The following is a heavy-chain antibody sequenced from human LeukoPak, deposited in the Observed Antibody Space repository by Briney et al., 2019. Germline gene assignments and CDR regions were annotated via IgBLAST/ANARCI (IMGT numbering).Heavy chain of an antibody. Sequence: GGSLRLSCRVSGFAHTNYWMHWVRQAPGKGLVWVARINGDGGSTMHADSVKGRFTISRDNAKNTLILQMNSLRAEDTAVYYCATSPASSCLDDWGQGTLVTVSS. D-gene: IGHD6-13*01. V-gene: IGHV3-74*03. CDR1: GFAHTNYW. CDR3: ATSPASSCLDD. CDR2: INGDGGST. J-gene: IGHJ4*02.